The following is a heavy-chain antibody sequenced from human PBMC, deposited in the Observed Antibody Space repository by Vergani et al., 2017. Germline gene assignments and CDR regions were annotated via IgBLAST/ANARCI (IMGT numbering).Heavy chain of an antibody. CDR1: GFTFSDYY. V-gene: IGHV3-11*04. CDR2: ISSSGGST. D-gene: IGHD3-22*01. CDR3: ARERAPFTMIVVVTPDY. J-gene: IGHJ4*02. Sequence: VQLLESGGGLVQPGGSLRLSCAASGFTFSDYYMSWLRQAPGKGLEWVSYISSSGGSTYYADSVKGRFTISRDNSKNTLYLQMNSLRAEDTAVYYCARERAPFTMIVVVTPDYWGQGTLVTVSS.